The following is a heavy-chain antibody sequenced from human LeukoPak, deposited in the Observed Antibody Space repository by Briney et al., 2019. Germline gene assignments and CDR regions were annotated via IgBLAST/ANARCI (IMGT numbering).Heavy chain of an antibody. CDR3: ARDYDILTGYRFVY. CDR2: LNHSGST. V-gene: IGHV4-34*01. D-gene: IGHD3-9*01. J-gene: IGHJ4*02. Sequence: PSETLSLNCAVYGGSFSGYYWSWIRQPPGKGLEWIGELNHSGSTNYNPSLKSRATISVDTSKNQFSLKLSCVTAADTAVYCCARDYDILTGYRFVYWGQGTLVTVSS. CDR1: GGSFSGYY.